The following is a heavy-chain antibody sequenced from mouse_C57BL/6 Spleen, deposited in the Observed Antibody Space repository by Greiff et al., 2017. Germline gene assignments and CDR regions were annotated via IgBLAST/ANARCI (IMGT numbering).Heavy chain of an antibody. CDR2: IWGVGST. V-gene: IGHV2-6*01. J-gene: IGHJ3*01. CDR1: GFSLTSYG. D-gene: IGHD3-2*02. CDR3: ASDGASSGWCAY. Sequence: VKLLESGPGLVAPSQSLSITCTVSGFSLTSYGVDWVRQSPGKGLEWLGVIWGVGSTNYNSAPKSRRSISKDNSKSQVFLKMNSLQTDDTAMYDCASDGASSGWCAYWGQGTLVTVSA.